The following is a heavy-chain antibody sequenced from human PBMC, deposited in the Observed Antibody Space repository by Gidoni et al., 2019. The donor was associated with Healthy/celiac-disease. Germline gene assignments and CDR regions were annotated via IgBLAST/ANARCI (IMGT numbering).Heavy chain of an antibody. CDR2: MNPNSGNT. CDR1: GYTFHSYD. J-gene: IGHJ6*02. CDR3: ARGVAAAGYYYYGMDV. V-gene: IGHV1-8*01. Sequence: QVQLVQSGAEVKKPGASVKVSCKASGYTFHSYDINWVRQATRQGLEWMGWMNPNSGNTGYAQKFQGRVTMTRNTSISTAYMELSSLRSEDTAVYYCARGVAAAGYYYYGMDVWGQGTTVTVSS. D-gene: IGHD6-13*01.